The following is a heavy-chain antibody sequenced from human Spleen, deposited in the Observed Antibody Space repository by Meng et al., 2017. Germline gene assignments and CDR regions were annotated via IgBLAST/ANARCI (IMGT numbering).Heavy chain of an antibody. CDR3: AKDRVDGAISTSAFDI. D-gene: IGHD4-23*01. CDR2: ISTTGRSK. V-gene: IGHV3-23*01. CDR1: GFTFSAYP. J-gene: IGHJ3*02. Sequence: GGSLRLSCAASGFTFSAYPMAWVRQIPGTGLEWVSSISTTGRSKYYRDSVKGRFTVSRDNSKNTLYLQLNSLTVDDTAIYYCAKDRVDGAISTSAFDIWGLGTLVTVSS.